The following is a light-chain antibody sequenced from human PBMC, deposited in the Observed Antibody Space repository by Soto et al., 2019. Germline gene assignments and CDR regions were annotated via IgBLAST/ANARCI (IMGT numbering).Light chain of an antibody. CDR1: TGAVTSGHY. Sequence: QAVVTQEPSLTVSPGGTVTLTCGSSTGAVTSGHYPYWFQQKPGHAPRTLIYDTSNKHSWTPARFSASPLGGKAALTLSGAQPEDEAEYYCLLSYSGPRVFGGGTKLTVL. J-gene: IGLJ2*01. V-gene: IGLV7-46*01. CDR3: LLSYSGPRV. CDR2: DTS.